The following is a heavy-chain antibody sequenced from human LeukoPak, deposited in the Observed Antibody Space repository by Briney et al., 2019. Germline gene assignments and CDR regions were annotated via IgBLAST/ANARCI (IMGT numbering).Heavy chain of an antibody. Sequence: SETLSLTCAVYGGSFSGYYWSWIRQPPGKGLEWIGYIYYSGTTNYNPSLKSRVTISVDTSKNQFSLKLSSVTAADTAVYYCARHPSGSGWIHAAFDIWGQGTMVTVSS. D-gene: IGHD6-19*01. CDR3: ARHPSGSGWIHAAFDI. CDR1: GGSFSGYY. V-gene: IGHV4-59*08. J-gene: IGHJ3*02. CDR2: IYYSGTT.